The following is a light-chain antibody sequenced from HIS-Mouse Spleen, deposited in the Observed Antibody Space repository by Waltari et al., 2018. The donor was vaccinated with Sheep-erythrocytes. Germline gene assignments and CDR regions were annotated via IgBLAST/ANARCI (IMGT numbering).Light chain of an antibody. J-gene: IGLJ3*02. Sequence: QSALTQPASVSGSPGQSITISCTGTSSDVGRYNLVSWYQQHPGKAPKLMIYEGSKRPSGVSNRFSGYKSGKTASLTSSGLQAEDEADYYCCSYAGSSTWVFGGGTKLTVL. CDR1: SSDVGRYNL. CDR3: CSYAGSSTWV. V-gene: IGLV2-23*01. CDR2: EGS.